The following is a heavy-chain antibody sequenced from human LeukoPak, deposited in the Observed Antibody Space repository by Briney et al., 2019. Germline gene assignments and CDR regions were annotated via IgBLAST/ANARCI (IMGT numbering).Heavy chain of an antibody. Sequence: PGGSLRLSCAAFGFTFSSYSMTWVRQAPGKGLEWVSSISSSSSYIYYADSVKGRFTISRDNAKNSLFLQMNSLSAEDTAVYYCARGAGYSSSWYFDYWGQGTLVTVSS. J-gene: IGHJ4*02. V-gene: IGHV3-21*01. CDR3: ARGAGYSSSWYFDY. CDR2: ISSSSSYI. CDR1: GFTFSSYS. D-gene: IGHD6-13*01.